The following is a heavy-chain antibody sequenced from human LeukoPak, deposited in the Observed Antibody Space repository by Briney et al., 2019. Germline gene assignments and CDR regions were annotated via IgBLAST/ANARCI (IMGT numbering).Heavy chain of an antibody. CDR1: GGSISSGGSS. Sequence: SETLSLTCAVSGGSISSGGSSWSRIRQPPGKGLEWIGYIYHSGSTNYNPSLKSRVTISVDTSKNQFSLKLSSVTAADTAVYYCARVVVVVPAAGFDYWGQGTLVTVSS. CDR3: ARVVVVVPAAGFDY. J-gene: IGHJ4*02. D-gene: IGHD2-2*01. V-gene: IGHV4-30-2*01. CDR2: IYHSGST.